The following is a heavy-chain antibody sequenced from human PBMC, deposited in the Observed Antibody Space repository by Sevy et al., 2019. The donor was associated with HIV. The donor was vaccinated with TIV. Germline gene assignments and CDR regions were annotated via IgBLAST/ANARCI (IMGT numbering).Heavy chain of an antibody. Sequence: GGSLRLSCAASGFTFSSYAMSWVRQAPGKGLEWVSAISGSGGSTYYADSVKGRFTISRDNSKNTLYLQMNSLRADDTAVDYCAKDRLYGSSGYQDDYWGQGTLVTVSS. J-gene: IGHJ4*02. CDR2: ISGSGGST. CDR1: GFTFSSYA. CDR3: AKDRLYGSSGYQDDY. D-gene: IGHD3-22*01. V-gene: IGHV3-23*01.